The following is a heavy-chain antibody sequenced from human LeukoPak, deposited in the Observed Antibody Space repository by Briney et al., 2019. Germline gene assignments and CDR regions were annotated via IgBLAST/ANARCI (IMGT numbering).Heavy chain of an antibody. Sequence: GASVKVSCKASGYTFSNYDVIWVRRAPGQGLEWMGWMNPNSGNTGYVQRFQGRVTMTGDTSISTAYMELSSLMSDDTAVYYCARAVRNQLLSDYWGQGTLVTVSS. CDR2: MNPNSGNT. CDR1: GYTFSNYD. CDR3: ARAVRNQLLSDY. V-gene: IGHV1-8*01. D-gene: IGHD2-2*01. J-gene: IGHJ4*02.